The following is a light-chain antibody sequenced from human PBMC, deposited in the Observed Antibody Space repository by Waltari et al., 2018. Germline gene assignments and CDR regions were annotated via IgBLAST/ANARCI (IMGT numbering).Light chain of an antibody. CDR2: EDN. J-gene: IGLJ3*02. V-gene: IGLV1-51*01. CDR1: TPNIGNNY. Sequence: QSVLTQAPSVSAAPGQKVTISCSGSTPNIGNNYVSWYQQFPGTAPKLLIYEDNRRPSGIPDRFSGSKSGASATLDITGLQTGDEANYYCGTWDSSLGIGVLGGGTRVTVL. CDR3: GTWDSSLGIGV.